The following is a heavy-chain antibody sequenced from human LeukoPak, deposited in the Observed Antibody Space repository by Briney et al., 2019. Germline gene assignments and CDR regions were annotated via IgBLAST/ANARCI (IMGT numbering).Heavy chain of an antibody. CDR2: IYYSGST. V-gene: IGHV4-59*01. J-gene: IGHJ3*02. CDR1: GGSISSYY. CDR3: AKEEASPPDYCSSTSCYTVGAFDI. Sequence: SETMSLTCTVSGGSISSYYWSWIRQPPGKGLEWIGYIYYSGSTNYNPSLKSRVTISVDTSKNQFSLKLSSVTAADTAVYYCAKEEASPPDYCSSTSCYTVGAFDIWGQGTMVTVSS. D-gene: IGHD2-2*02.